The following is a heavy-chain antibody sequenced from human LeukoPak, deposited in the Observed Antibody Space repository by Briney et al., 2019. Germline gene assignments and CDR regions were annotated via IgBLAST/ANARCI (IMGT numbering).Heavy chain of an antibody. D-gene: IGHD3-22*01. CDR3: ARGPYDSSGYPFDY. J-gene: IGHJ4*02. CDR2: IYYSGST. Sequence: SQTLSLTCTVSGGSISSGDYYWSWIRQHPGKGLEWIGYIYYSGSTYYNPSLKSRVTISVDTSKNQFSLKLSSVTAADTAVYYCARGPYDSSGYPFDYWGQGTLVTVSS. V-gene: IGHV4-31*03. CDR1: GGSISSGDYY.